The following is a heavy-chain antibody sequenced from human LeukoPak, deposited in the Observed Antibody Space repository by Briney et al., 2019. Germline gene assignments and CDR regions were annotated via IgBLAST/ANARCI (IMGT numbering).Heavy chain of an antibody. V-gene: IGHV3-21*01. CDR2: VSSSSSYI. CDR1: GFTFSAYS. CDR3: ARGGGGSSWPRAFDI. D-gene: IGHD6-13*01. Sequence: PGGSLRLSCAASGFTFSAYSMNWVRQAPGKGLEWVSSVSSSSSYIYYADSVKGRFTISRDNAKNSLYLQMNSLRAGDTAVYYCARGGGGSSWPRAFDIWGQGTMVTVSS. J-gene: IGHJ3*02.